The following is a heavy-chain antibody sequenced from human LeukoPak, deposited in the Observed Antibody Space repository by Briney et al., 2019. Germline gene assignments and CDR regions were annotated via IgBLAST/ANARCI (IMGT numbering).Heavy chain of an antibody. V-gene: IGHV3-30*04. CDR3: ARERVSSGWPYYYYYYGMGV. Sequence: GGSLRLSCAASGFTFSSYAMHWVRQAPGKGLEWVAVISYDGSNKYYADSVKGRFTISRDNSKNTLYLQMNSLRAEDTAVYYCARERVSSGWPYYYYYYGMGVWGQGTTVTVSS. D-gene: IGHD6-19*01. CDR2: ISYDGSNK. J-gene: IGHJ6*02. CDR1: GFTFSSYA.